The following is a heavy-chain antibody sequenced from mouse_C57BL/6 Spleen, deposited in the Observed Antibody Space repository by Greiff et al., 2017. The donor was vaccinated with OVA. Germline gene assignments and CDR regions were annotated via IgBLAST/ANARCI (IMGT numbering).Heavy chain of an antibody. CDR2: IHPNSGST. V-gene: IGHV1-64*01. J-gene: IGHJ3*01. D-gene: IGHD2-2*01. Sequence: VQLQQPGAELVKPGASVKLSCKASGYTFTSYWMHWVKQRPGQGLEWIGMIHPNSGSTNYNEKFKSKATLTVDKSSSTAYMQLSSLTSEDSAVYYCAAPGGGYAFAYWGQGTLVTVSA. CDR3: AAPGGGYAFAY. CDR1: GYTFTSYW.